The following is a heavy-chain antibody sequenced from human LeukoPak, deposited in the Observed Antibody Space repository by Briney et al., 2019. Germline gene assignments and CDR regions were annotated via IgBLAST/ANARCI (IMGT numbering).Heavy chain of an antibody. CDR3: AREYSSSSGRRAFDI. CDR1: GGSIIGYY. CDR2: IYYSGST. J-gene: IGHJ3*02. Sequence: PSESLSLTWPVAGGSIIGYYWSWIRQPPGKGLEWIGYIYYSGSTNYNPSLKSRLTIPIDTSENQFSLKLSSVTATDTAVYYCAREYSSSSGRRAFDIWGQGTMVTVSS. V-gene: IGHV4-59*08. D-gene: IGHD6-6*01.